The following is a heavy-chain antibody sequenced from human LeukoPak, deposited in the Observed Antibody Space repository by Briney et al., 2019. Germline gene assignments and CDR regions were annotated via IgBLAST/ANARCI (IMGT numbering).Heavy chain of an antibody. V-gene: IGHV4-30-4*07. CDR2: IYYSGST. Sequence: SETLSLTCAVSGGSISSGGYSWSWIRQPPGKGLEWIGYIYYSGSTYYNPSLKSRVTISVDTSKNQFSLKLSSVTAADTAVYYCARGPYYSDSVTYSFDYWGQGALVTVSS. CDR1: GGSISSGGYS. J-gene: IGHJ4*02. CDR3: ARGPYYSDSVTYSFDY. D-gene: IGHD3-22*01.